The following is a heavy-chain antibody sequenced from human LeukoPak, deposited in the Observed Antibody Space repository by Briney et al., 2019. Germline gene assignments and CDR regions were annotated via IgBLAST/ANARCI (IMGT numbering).Heavy chain of an antibody. CDR2: ISGRDSNT. D-gene: IGHD4-23*01. Sequence: PGGSLRLSCAASGFTFSSYGMSWVRQAPGKGLEWVSTISGRDSNTYYADSVTGRFTISRDNSKNTLYLQMNSLRAEDTAVYYCAKRSDYGGSGNYFDFWGQGTPVTVSP. J-gene: IGHJ4*02. V-gene: IGHV3-23*01. CDR1: GFTFSSYG. CDR3: AKRSDYGGSGNYFDF.